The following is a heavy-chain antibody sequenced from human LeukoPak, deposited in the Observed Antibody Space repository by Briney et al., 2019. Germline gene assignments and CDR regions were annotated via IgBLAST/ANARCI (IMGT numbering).Heavy chain of an antibody. CDR1: GFIFDDHG. J-gene: IGHJ3*02. CDR3: EKDTGTPADGITMENNVFVI. CDR2: ISWSSGII. D-gene: IGHD3-3*01. V-gene: IGHV3-9*01. Sequence: GGSLRLSCAASGFIFDDHGMHWVRQAPGKGLEWVSGISWSSGIIGYADSVKGRFTISRDNAKNSLDLQMESLRAEDTAVYYCEKDTGTPADGITMENNVFVIGGQGKMVPVS.